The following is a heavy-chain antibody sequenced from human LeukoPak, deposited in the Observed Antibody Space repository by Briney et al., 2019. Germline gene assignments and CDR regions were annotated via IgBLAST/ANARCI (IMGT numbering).Heavy chain of an antibody. CDR1: GYTFTSYD. Sequence: ASVKVSCKASGYTFTSYDINWVRQATGQGLEWMGWMNPNSGNTGYARKFQGRVTMTRNTSISTAYMELSSLRSEDTAVYYCARKGRVVAATKYNWFDPWGQGTLVTVSS. D-gene: IGHD2-15*01. CDR2: MNPNSGNT. V-gene: IGHV1-8*01. J-gene: IGHJ5*02. CDR3: ARKGRVVAATKYNWFDP.